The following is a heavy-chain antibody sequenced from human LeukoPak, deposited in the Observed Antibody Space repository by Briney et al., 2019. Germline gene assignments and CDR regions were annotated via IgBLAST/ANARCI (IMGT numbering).Heavy chain of an antibody. J-gene: IGHJ4*02. CDR3: ARANIWFGELSLDY. D-gene: IGHD3-10*01. Sequence: GGSLRLSCAASGFTVSSNYMSWVRQAPGKGLEWVSVTYSGGSTYYADSVKGRFTISRHNSKNTLYLQMNSLRAEDTAVYYCARANIWFGELSLDYWGQGTLVTVSS. CDR2: TYSGGST. V-gene: IGHV3-53*04. CDR1: GFTVSSNY.